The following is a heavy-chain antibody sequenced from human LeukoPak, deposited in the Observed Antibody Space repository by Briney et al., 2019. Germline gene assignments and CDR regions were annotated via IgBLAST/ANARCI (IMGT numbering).Heavy chain of an antibody. J-gene: IGHJ4*02. V-gene: IGHV3-23*01. Sequence: GGSLRLSCAASGFTFSIYAMSWVRQAPGKGLEWVSGISGGAGTPYYADSVKGRFTISRDNSKSTLYLQMTSLRAEDTAVYYCAKRRTTVITMDYFDYWGQGTLVTVSS. CDR2: ISGGAGTP. CDR1: GFTFSIYA. D-gene: IGHD4-17*01. CDR3: AKRRTTVITMDYFDY.